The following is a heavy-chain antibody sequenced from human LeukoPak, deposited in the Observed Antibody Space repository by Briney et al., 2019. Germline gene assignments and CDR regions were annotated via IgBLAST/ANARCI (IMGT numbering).Heavy chain of an antibody. CDR1: GFTFSSYA. V-gene: IGHV3-23*01. D-gene: IGHD3-3*01. J-gene: IGHJ4*02. CDR3: ARSNYDFWSGYLYYLDY. CDR2: ISGSGGST. Sequence: GGSLRLSCAASGFTFSSYAMSWVRQAPGKGLEWVSSISGSGGSTYYADSVKGRFTISRDNAKNSLYLQMNSLRAEDTAVYYCARSNYDFWSGYLYYLDYWGQGTLVTVSS.